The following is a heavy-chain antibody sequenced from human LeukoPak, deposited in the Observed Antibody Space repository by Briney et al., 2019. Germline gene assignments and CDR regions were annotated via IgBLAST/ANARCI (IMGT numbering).Heavy chain of an antibody. Sequence: PSETLSLTCTVSGGSISSYYWSWIRQPPGKGLEWIGYLYYSGSTNYNPSLKSRVTISVDTSKNQFSLKLSSVTAADTAMYYCARRAITFGGVIVDNYFDYWGQGILVTVSS. CDR1: GGSISSYY. CDR2: LYYSGST. D-gene: IGHD3-16*02. J-gene: IGHJ4*02. V-gene: IGHV4-59*08. CDR3: ARRAITFGGVIVDNYFDY.